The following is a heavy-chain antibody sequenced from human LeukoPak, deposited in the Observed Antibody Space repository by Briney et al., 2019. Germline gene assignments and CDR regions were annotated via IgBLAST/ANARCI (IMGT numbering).Heavy chain of an antibody. CDR1: GFTSSDHY. V-gene: IGHV3-11*04. Sequence: GGSLRLSCAASGFTSSDHYMDWVRQAPGKGPEWVSYISSSGRSIYYADSVKGRFTISRDNAKNSLYMQMNSLRVEDTALYYCARDGRRDGGWFDPWGQGTLVTVSS. J-gene: IGHJ5*02. CDR2: ISSSGRSI. CDR3: ARDGRRDGGWFDP. D-gene: IGHD5-24*01.